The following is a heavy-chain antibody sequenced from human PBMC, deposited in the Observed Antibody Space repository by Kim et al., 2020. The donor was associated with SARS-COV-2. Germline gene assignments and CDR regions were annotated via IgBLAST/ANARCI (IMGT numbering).Heavy chain of an antibody. CDR1: GGTFSSYA. Sequence: SVKVSCKASGGTFSSYAISWVRQAPGQGLEWMGGIIPIFGTANYAQKFQGRVTITADESTSTAYMELSSLRSEDTAVYYCATPRSENYDFWSGYYIGGDALRYYYGMDVWGQGTTVTVSS. V-gene: IGHV1-69*13. D-gene: IGHD3-3*01. CDR2: IIPIFGTA. J-gene: IGHJ6*02. CDR3: ATPRSENYDFWSGYYIGGDALRYYYGMDV.